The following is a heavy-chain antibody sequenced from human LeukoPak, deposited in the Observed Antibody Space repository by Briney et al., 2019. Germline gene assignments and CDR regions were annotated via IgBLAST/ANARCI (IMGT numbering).Heavy chain of an antibody. CDR1: GGSINSYY. V-gene: IGHV4-4*07. Sequence: SETLSLTYTVSGGSINSYYWSWIRQPAGKGLEWIGRIYTSGSTNYNPSLKSRVTMSVDTSKNQFSLRLSSVTAADTAVYYCARKGISALAGAFDIWGQGTMVTVSS. CDR3: ARKGISALAGAFDI. CDR2: IYTSGST. J-gene: IGHJ3*02. D-gene: IGHD2-15*01.